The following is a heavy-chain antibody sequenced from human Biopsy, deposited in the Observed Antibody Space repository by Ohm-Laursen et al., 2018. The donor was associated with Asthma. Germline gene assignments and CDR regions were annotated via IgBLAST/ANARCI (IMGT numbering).Heavy chain of an antibody. CDR3: ARTYYDFLTGQVKDVFGV. V-gene: IGHV1-3*04. J-gene: IGHJ3*01. Sequence: ASVKVSCKPSGYNFISVAIHWVRQAPGQRLEWMGWVSTGNGDTKYSQKFQGRVTITRDTSASTAYMELRSLRSEDTATYYCARTYYDFLTGQVKDVFGVWGQGTMVTVSS. CDR2: VSTGNGDT. D-gene: IGHD3-9*01. CDR1: GYNFISVA.